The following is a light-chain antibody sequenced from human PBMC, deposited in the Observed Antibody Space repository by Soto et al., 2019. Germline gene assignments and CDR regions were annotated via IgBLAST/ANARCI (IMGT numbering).Light chain of an antibody. CDR3: HQYYSSPPMYT. J-gene: IGKJ2*01. Sequence: DIVMTQSPDSLAVSLGERATINCKSSQNVLHNSNNKDYLAWYQQKPGQPPKLLIYWASTRESGVPDLFSGSGSGTDFTLTISSLQAEDVAIYYCHQYYSSPPMYTFGQGTKLEI. V-gene: IGKV4-1*01. CDR2: WAS. CDR1: QNVLHNSNNKDY.